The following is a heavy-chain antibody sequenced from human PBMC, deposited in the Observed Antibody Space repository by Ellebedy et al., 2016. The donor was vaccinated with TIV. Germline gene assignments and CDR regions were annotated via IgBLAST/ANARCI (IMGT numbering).Heavy chain of an antibody. V-gene: IGHV4-59*08. Sequence: MPSETLSLTCTVSGGSIRSYYWSWIRQPPGKGLEWIGYIYYSGSTNYNPSLKSRVTISVDTSKNQFSLKLSSVTAADTAVYYCARGGITGYSSSWYPYWGQGTLVTVSS. CDR2: IYYSGST. CDR1: GGSIRSYY. J-gene: IGHJ4*02. D-gene: IGHD6-13*01. CDR3: ARGGITGYSSSWYPY.